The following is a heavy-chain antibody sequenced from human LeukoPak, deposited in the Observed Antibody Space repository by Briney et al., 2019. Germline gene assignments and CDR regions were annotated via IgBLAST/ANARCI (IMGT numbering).Heavy chain of an antibody. D-gene: IGHD3-10*01. J-gene: IGHJ5*02. Sequence: GASLKTSCKGAGSSFTSYWIGWGRPMPGKGVGWMGIIYPGDSDTRYSPSFQGQVTISADKSITTAYLQWSSLKASDTAMYYCARSWGVKVVWFDPWGQGTLVTVSS. CDR1: GSSFTSYW. CDR2: IYPGDSDT. CDR3: ARSWGVKVVWFDP. V-gene: IGHV5-51*01.